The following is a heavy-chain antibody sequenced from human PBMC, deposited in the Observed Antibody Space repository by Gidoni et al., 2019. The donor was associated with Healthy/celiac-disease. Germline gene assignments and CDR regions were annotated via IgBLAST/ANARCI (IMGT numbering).Heavy chain of an antibody. CDR1: GGSFSGYS. CDR3: ARRPFGPT. Sequence: QVQLQQWGAGLLKPSETLSLTCAVYGGSFSGYSWSWIRQPPGKGLEWIGEINHSGSTNYNPSLKSRVTISVDTSKNQFSLKLSSVTAADTAVYYCARRPFGPTWGQGTLVTVSS. D-gene: IGHD3-3*01. CDR2: INHSGST. V-gene: IGHV4-34*01. J-gene: IGHJ4*02.